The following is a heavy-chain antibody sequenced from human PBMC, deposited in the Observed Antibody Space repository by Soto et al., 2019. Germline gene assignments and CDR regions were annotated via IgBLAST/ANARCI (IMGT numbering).Heavy chain of an antibody. V-gene: IGHV4-39*01. Sequence: SETLSLTCTVSGGSISSSSYYWGWIRQPPGKGLEWIGSIYYSGSTYYNPSLKSRVTISVDTSKNQFSLKLSSVTAADTAVYYCARHFLEWPYNWFDPWGQGTLVTVSS. CDR3: ARHFLEWPYNWFDP. J-gene: IGHJ5*02. D-gene: IGHD3-3*01. CDR2: IYYSGST. CDR1: GGSISSSSYY.